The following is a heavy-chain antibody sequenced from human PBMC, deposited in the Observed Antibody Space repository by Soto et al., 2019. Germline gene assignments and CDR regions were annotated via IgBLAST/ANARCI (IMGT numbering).Heavy chain of an antibody. CDR1: GYTFTSYG. Sequence: APVKVSCKASGYTFTSYGISWVRQAPGQGLEWMGWISAYNGNTNYAQKLQFRVTMTTDTTTITAYMELRSLRSDDTSLYYCARGIVVVTNGFDPWGQGTLVTVSS. CDR3: ARGIVVVTNGFDP. V-gene: IGHV1-18*01. D-gene: IGHD3-22*01. CDR2: ISAYNGNT. J-gene: IGHJ5*02.